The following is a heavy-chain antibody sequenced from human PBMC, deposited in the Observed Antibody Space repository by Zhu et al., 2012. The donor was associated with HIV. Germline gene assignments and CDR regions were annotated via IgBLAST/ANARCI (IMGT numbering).Heavy chain of an antibody. V-gene: IGHV4-39*01. CDR3: ARRTAAAFDF. Sequence: QVQLQESGPGLVKPSETLSLTCTVSNDSISIDYFYWSWIRQPPGKGLEWIGSVYYSGITYYNSPLQSRVSVSVDTSKNQFFLKLTSVTAADTALYWCARRTAAAFDFXGQGIPGHRLF. CDR2: VYYSGIT. J-gene: IGHJ4*02. CDR1: NDSISIDYFY. D-gene: IGHD6-13*01.